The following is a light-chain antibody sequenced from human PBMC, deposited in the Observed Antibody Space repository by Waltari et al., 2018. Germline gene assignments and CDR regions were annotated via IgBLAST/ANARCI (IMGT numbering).Light chain of an antibody. Sequence: DIIMTQSPASLAVSLGERATINCKSSQSLFSSSQNRNYLAWYQQKPGQSPTLLIYWASTRESGVPDRFSGSGSGTDFTLTISSLQAEDVAVYYCHQYYRSPTFGGGTKVEIK. J-gene: IGKJ4*01. CDR2: WAS. V-gene: IGKV4-1*01. CDR3: HQYYRSPT. CDR1: QSLFSSSQNRNY.